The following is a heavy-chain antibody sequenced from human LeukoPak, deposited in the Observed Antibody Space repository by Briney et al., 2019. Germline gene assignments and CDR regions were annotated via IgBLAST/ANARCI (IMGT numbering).Heavy chain of an antibody. V-gene: IGHV4-34*01. CDR1: GVSFSTYY. CDR3: ARQLYGSDY. J-gene: IGHJ4*02. D-gene: IGHD4-17*01. CDR2: VNLSGYT. Sequence: SETLSLTCDVSGVSFSTYYWSWIRQSPEKGLEWIGEVNLSGYTNYTPSLKVRVTISVYTSKNQFSLKLSSVTAADTAVYCCARQLYGSDYWGQGTLVTVPS.